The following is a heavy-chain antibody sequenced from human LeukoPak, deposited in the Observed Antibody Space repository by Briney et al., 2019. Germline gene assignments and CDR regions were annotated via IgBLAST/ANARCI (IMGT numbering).Heavy chain of an antibody. CDR3: AKDFRIGYSAHFDY. J-gene: IGHJ4*02. V-gene: IGHV3-23*01. CDR2: ISGSGGTT. CDR1: GFTFSSYA. D-gene: IGHD2-21*01. Sequence: GALRLSCAASGFTFSSYAMSWVRQAPGKGLELVSGISGSGGTTYYADSVKGRFSISRDNSKNTLYLQMDSLRGEDTAVYYCAKDFRIGYSAHFDYWGQGALVTVSS.